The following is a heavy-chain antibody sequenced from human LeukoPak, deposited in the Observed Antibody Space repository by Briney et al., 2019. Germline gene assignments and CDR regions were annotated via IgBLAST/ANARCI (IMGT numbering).Heavy chain of an antibody. CDR3: AREFYDSSGYLTFDP. CDR2: IYSGGST. V-gene: IGHV3-66*01. Sequence: GGSLRLSCAASGFTVSSNYISWVRQAPGKGLEWVSVIYSGGSTYYADSVKGRFTISRDNSKNTLYLQMNSLRAEDTAVYYCAREFYDSSGYLTFDPWGQGTLVTVSS. D-gene: IGHD3-22*01. CDR1: GFTVSSNY. J-gene: IGHJ5*02.